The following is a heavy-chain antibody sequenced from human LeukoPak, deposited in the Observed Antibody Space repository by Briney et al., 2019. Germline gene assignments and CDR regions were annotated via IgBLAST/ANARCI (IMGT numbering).Heavy chain of an antibody. V-gene: IGHV1-2*02. CDR1: GYTFTGYY. CDR3: ARDPATNYYDSSGYYSGHDY. D-gene: IGHD3-22*01. J-gene: IGHJ4*02. Sequence: ASVNVSCKASGYTFTGYYMHWVRQAPGQGLEWMGWINPNSGGTNYAQKFQGRVTMTRDTSISTAYMELSRLRSDDTAVYYCARDPATNYYDSSGYYSGHDYWGQGTLVTVSS. CDR2: INPNSGGT.